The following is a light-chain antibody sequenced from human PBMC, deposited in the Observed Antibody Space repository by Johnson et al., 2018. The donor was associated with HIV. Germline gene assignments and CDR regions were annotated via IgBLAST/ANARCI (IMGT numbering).Light chain of an antibody. CDR3: GAWDSTLSGCLYV. CDR2: DNY. Sequence: QSVLTQPPSVSAAPGQKVTISCSGSSSNIGSNYVSWYQHLPGTAPKLLIYDNYKRPSGIPDRFSASKSGTSATLGITGLQPGDAADYYCGAWDSTLSGCLYVFGTGTKVTVL. V-gene: IGLV1-51*01. CDR1: SSNIGSNY. J-gene: IGLJ1*01.